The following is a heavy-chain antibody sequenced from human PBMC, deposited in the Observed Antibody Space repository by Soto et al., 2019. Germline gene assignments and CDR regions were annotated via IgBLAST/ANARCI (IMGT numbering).Heavy chain of an antibody. CDR1: GFTFSSYG. D-gene: IGHD5-12*01. CDR3: AKALQMATLLRQFDY. Sequence: EVQLLESGGGLVQPGGSLRLSCAAPGFTFSSYGMVWVRQAPGRGLEWVSGVTGSGGGTYYADSVRGRFTISRDNSKNMLYLQMNSLRVEDTAVYYCAKALQMATLLRQFDYWGQGTLVTVSS. CDR2: VTGSGGGT. J-gene: IGHJ4*02. V-gene: IGHV3-23*01.